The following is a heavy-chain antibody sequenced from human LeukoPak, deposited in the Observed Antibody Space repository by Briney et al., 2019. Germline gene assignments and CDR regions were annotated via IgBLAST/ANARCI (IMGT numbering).Heavy chain of an antibody. Sequence: GGSLRLSCAASGFTFSNAWMSWVRQAPGKWLEWVGRIKSKTDGGTTDYAAPVKGRFTISRDDSKNTLYLQMNSLKTEDTAVYYCTTAFTSSGWFYYYYMDVWGKGTTVTVSS. V-gene: IGHV3-15*01. CDR2: IKSKTDGGTT. CDR3: TTAFTSSGWFYYYYMDV. J-gene: IGHJ6*03. D-gene: IGHD6-19*01. CDR1: GFTFSNAW.